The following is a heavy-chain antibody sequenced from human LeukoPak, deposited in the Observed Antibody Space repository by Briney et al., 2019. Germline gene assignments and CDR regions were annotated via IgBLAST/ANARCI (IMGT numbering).Heavy chain of an antibody. V-gene: IGHV3-21*01. D-gene: IGHD6-19*01. CDR2: ISSSSSYI. CDR3: ARENRDSNGWS. CDR1: GFTFSSYS. Sequence: GGSLRLSCAASGFTFSSYSMNWVRQAPGKGLEWVSSISSSSSYIYYADSVKGRFTISRDNARNSLYLQMNSLRVEDTAFCYCARENRDSNGWSWGQGTLVTVSS. J-gene: IGHJ1*01.